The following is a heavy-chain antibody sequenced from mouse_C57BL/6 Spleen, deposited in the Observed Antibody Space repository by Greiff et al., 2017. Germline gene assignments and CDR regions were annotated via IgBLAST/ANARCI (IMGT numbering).Heavy chain of an antibody. V-gene: IGHV1-52*01. Sequence: QVQLQQPGAELVRPGSSVKLSCKASGYTFTSYWMHWVKQRPIQGLEWIGNIDPSDSETNYNQKFKDKATLTVDKSSSTAYMQLSSLTSEDSAVYYCARSYYYGSSYAMDYWGQGTSVTVSS. J-gene: IGHJ4*01. CDR3: ARSYYYGSSYAMDY. D-gene: IGHD1-1*01. CDR2: IDPSDSET. CDR1: GYTFTSYW.